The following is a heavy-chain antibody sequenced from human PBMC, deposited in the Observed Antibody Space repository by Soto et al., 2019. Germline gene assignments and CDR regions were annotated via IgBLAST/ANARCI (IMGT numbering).Heavy chain of an antibody. V-gene: IGHV1-3*01. CDR1: GYTFTSYA. CDR3: ARDRVSVAGNGKYFQH. Sequence: QVQLVQSGAEVKKPGASVKVSCKAAGYTFTSYAMHWVRQAAGQRLEWMVWINAGNGNTKYSQKFQGRVTITRDTSAGTADMELSSLRSEDTAVYYCARDRVSVAGNGKYFQHWGQGTLVTVST. CDR2: INAGNGNT. D-gene: IGHD6-19*01. J-gene: IGHJ1*01.